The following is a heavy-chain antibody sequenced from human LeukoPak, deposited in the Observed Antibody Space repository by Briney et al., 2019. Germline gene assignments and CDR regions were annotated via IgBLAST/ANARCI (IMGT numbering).Heavy chain of an antibody. CDR3: ARDWYYDFWSGYYGDHDHNKFDP. J-gene: IGHJ5*02. CDR2: ISAYNGNT. CDR1: GYTFTSYG. D-gene: IGHD3-3*01. V-gene: IGHV1-18*01. Sequence: ASVKVSCKASGYTFTSYGISWVRQAPGQGLEWMGWISAYNGNTNYAQKLQGRVTMTTDTSTSTAYMELRSLRSDDTAVYYCARDWYYDFWSGYYGDHDHNKFDPWGQGTLDTVSS.